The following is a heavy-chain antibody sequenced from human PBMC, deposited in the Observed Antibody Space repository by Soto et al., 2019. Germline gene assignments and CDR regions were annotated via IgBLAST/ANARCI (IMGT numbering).Heavy chain of an antibody. Sequence: PSETLALTCTVSGGCVSIGSRYWSWILQPPGKGLEWIAYIYHSGSTDYNPSLKSRVSISVDLSKNQFSLSLDSVTAADTAVYYCATDRSDDINSFDAFDISGPGTMVTVSS. CDR3: ATDRSDDINSFDAFDI. J-gene: IGHJ3*02. D-gene: IGHD1-1*01. CDR1: GGCVSIGSRY. V-gene: IGHV4-61*01. CDR2: IYHSGST.